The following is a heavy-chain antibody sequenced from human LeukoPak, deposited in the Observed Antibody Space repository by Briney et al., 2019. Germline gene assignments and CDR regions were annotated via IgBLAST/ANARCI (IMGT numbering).Heavy chain of an antibody. V-gene: IGHV3-23*01. D-gene: IGHD2-15*01. Sequence: GGSLRLSCAASGFTFSSYAMSWVRQAPGKGLEWVSAISGSGGSTYYADSVKGRFTISRDNSKNTLYLQMNSLRAENTAVYYCAKDMEDIVVVVAAITGPIDYWGQGTLVTVSS. CDR3: AKDMEDIVVVVAAITGPIDY. CDR2: ISGSGGST. J-gene: IGHJ4*02. CDR1: GFTFSSYA.